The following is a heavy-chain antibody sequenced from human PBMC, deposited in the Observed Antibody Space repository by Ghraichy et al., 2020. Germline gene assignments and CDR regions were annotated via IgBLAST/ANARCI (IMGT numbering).Heavy chain of an antibody. D-gene: IGHD3-10*01. CDR3: AKDLGSYGEDAVDI. CDR2: ISWNSGSI. CDR1: GFTFDDYA. J-gene: IGHJ3*02. Sequence: GGSLRLSCAASGFTFDDYAMHWVRQAPGKGLEWVSGISWNSGSIGYADSVKGRFTISRDNAKNSLYLQMNSLRAEDTALYYCAKDLGSYGEDAVDIWGQGTMVTVSS. V-gene: IGHV3-9*01.